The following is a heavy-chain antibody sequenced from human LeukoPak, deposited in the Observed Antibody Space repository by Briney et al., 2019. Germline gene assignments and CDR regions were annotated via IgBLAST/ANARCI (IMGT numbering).Heavy chain of an antibody. V-gene: IGHV3-49*04. CDR3: TTSQGQSGDY. Sequence: SLRLSCAASGFTFSSFEMHWVRQAPGKGLEWVGFIRSKAYGGTTEYAASVKGRFTISRDDSKSIAYLQMNSLKTEDTAVYYCTTSQGQSGDYWGQGTLVTVSS. CDR2: IRSKAYGGTT. CDR1: GFTFSSFE. J-gene: IGHJ4*02.